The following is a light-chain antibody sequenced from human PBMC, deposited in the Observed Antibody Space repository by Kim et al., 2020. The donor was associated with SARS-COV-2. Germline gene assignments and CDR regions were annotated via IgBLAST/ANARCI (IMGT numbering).Light chain of an antibody. Sequence: ASLGDRVTISCRASQSISSYVNWYQHKAGKGPKLLIYSASSLQSGVPSRFSGSGSGTYFTLTISSLQPEDFATYSCQQTYSFPQITFGQGTRLEIK. CDR1: QSISSY. CDR2: SAS. J-gene: IGKJ5*01. V-gene: IGKV1-39*01. CDR3: QQTYSFPQIT.